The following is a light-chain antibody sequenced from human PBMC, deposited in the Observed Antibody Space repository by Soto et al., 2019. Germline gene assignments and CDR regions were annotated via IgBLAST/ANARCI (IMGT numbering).Light chain of an antibody. Sequence: QSVLTQPPSASGTPGQRVTISCSGSSSNIGSNTVNWYQQLPGTAPKLLIYSNNQRPSGVPDRFSGSKSGTSASLAISGLKYENEDDYYCAAWDDSLNGVVFGGGTQLTVL. CDR1: SSNIGSNT. CDR2: SNN. J-gene: IGLJ2*01. CDR3: AAWDDSLNGVV. V-gene: IGLV1-44*01.